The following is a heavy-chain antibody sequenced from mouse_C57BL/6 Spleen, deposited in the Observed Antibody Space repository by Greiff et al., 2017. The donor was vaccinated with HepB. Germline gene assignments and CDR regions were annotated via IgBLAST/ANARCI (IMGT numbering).Heavy chain of an antibody. V-gene: IGHV1-82*01. J-gene: IGHJ1*03. CDR1: GYAFSSSW. CDR3: ANNWDGWYFDV. CDR2: IYPGDGDT. D-gene: IGHD4-1*01. Sequence: VQLQQSGPKLVKPGASVKISCKASGYAFSSSWMNWVKQRPGKGLEWIGRIYPGDGDTNYNGKFKGKATLTADKSSSTAYMQLSSLTSEDSAVYFCANNWDGWYFDVWGTGTTVTVSS.